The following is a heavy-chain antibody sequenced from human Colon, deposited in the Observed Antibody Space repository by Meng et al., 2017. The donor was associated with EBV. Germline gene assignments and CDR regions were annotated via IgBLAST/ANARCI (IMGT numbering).Heavy chain of an antibody. CDR2: IYYTGST. CDR3: ARNYYFDY. J-gene: IGHJ4*02. V-gene: IGHV4-30-4*01. CDR1: GGFINSGDYY. Sequence: QVRLQVSGPGLVKSSQTLTLPCTVSGGFINSGDYYWSWIRQPPGKGLEWIGYIYYTGSTYYNPSLKSRVTISMDTSKNQFSLRLSSVTAADTAVYYCARNYYFDYWGQGTLVTVSS.